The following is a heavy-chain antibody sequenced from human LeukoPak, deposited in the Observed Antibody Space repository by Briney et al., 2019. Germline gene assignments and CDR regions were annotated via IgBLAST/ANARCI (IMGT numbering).Heavy chain of an antibody. V-gene: IGHV3-49*04. CDR1: GFTFGDYA. CDR2: IRSKAYGGTT. CDR3: TRRIGYDFWSGYINFDY. Sequence: GGSLRLSCTASGFTFGDYAMSWVRQAPGKGLEWVGFIRSKAYGGTTEYAASVKGRFTISRDDSKSIAYLQMNSLKTEDTAVYYCTRRIGYDFWSGYINFDYWGQGTLVTVSS. D-gene: IGHD3-3*01. J-gene: IGHJ4*02.